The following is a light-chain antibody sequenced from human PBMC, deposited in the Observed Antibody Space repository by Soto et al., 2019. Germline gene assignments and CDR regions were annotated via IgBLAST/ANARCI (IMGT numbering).Light chain of an antibody. CDR3: QQYDNTPLT. CDR1: QSVGGS. J-gene: IGKJ4*01. CDR2: GAS. V-gene: IGKV3-15*01. Sequence: VMTQSPATLSVSPGERVTLSCRASQSVGGSLAWYRQKPGQAPSLLVYGASTRATGIPARFSGSGSGTEFTLTISSLQPEDTATYYCQQYDNTPLTFGGGTKVDI.